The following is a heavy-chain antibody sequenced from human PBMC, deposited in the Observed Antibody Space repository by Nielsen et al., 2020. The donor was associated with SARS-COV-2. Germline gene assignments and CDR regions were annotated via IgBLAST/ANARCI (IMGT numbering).Heavy chain of an antibody. CDR2: IYLDDDE. CDR1: GFSLSTSGVG. CDR3: AHRGIAAAGPGWFDP. D-gene: IGHD6-13*01. J-gene: IGHJ5*02. Sequence: SGPTLVKPTQTLTLTCTFSGFSLSTSGVGVGWIRQPPGKALEWLALIYLDDDERYSPSLKSRLTITKDTSKNQVVLTMTNMDPVDTATYYCAHRGIAAAGPGWFDPWGQGTLVTVSS. V-gene: IGHV2-5*02.